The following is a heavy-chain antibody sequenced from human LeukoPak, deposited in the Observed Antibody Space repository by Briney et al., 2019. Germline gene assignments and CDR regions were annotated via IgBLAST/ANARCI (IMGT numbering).Heavy chain of an antibody. CDR3: ARDGGAGYSSGLEYY. CDR1: GGTFSSYA. Sequence: SVKVSCKASGGTFSSYAISWVRQAPGQGLEWMGRIIPIFGTANYAQKFQGRVTITTDESTSTAYMELSSLRYEDTAVYYCARDGGAGYSSGLEYYWGQGTLVTVSS. CDR2: IIPIFGTA. V-gene: IGHV1-69*05. J-gene: IGHJ4*02. D-gene: IGHD6-19*01.